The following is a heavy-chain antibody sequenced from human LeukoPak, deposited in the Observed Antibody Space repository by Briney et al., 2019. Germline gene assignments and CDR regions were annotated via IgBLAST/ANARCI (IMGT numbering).Heavy chain of an antibody. V-gene: IGHV1-18*01. CDR3: ARDPLWYSHDTSGHLVYFDS. J-gene: IGHJ4*02. Sequence: ASVKVSCKTSGYIFETYGVSWVRQAPGQGLEWMGWINIKNGDTYFAQKFQGRVTLTTDTSTSTAFMELRSLRSDDSAVYYCARDPLWYSHDTSGHLVYFDSWGQGSLVTVSS. D-gene: IGHD3-22*01. CDR2: INIKNGDT. CDR1: GYIFETYG.